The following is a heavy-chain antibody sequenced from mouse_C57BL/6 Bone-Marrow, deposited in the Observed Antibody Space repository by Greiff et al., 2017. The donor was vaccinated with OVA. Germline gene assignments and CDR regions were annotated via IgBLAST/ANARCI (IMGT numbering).Heavy chain of an antibody. Sequence: QVQLQQPGAELVRPGTSVKLSCKASGYTFTSYWMHWVKQRPGQGLEWIGVIDPSDSYTNYNQKFKGKATLTVDKSSSTAYMQLSSLTSEDSAVYYCARSDGSSYGYFDYWGQGTTLTVSS. CDR2: IDPSDSYT. CDR3: ARSDGSSYGYFDY. CDR1: GYTFTSYW. J-gene: IGHJ2*01. D-gene: IGHD1-1*01. V-gene: IGHV1-59*01.